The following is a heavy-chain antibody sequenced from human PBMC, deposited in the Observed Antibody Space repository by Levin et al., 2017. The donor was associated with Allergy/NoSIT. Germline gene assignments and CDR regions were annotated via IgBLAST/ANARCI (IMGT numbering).Heavy chain of an antibody. J-gene: IGHJ2*01. Sequence: SETLSLTCAVYGESLSAYYWSWIRQPPGKGLEWIGEVSHSGSSNYNPSLKSRVTISVDTSRNQFSLNLSSVTAADTAVSYFARLRLGRVGPGTRWYFELWGRGTPVTVS. CDR1: GESLSAYY. D-gene: IGHD6-13*01. CDR2: VSHSGSS. CDR3: ARLRLGRVGPGTRWYFEL. V-gene: IGHV4-34*01.